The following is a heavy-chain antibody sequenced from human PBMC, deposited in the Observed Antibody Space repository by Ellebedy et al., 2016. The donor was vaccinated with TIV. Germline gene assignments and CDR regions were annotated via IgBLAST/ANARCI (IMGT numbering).Heavy chain of an antibody. CDR2: IYYSGNT. Sequence: SETLSLTXTVSGDSVSSRTYYWSWIRRPPGKGLEWIGYIYYSGNTKYNPSLKSRVTMSIDTSKNQFSLRLSSVTAADTAVYYCARAGVNWGQGTLVTVSS. J-gene: IGHJ4*02. CDR3: ARAGVN. D-gene: IGHD2-8*01. CDR1: GDSVSSRTYY. V-gene: IGHV4-61*01.